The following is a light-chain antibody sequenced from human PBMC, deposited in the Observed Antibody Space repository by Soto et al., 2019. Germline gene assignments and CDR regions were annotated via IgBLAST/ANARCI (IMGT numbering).Light chain of an antibody. CDR1: QSVSSSY. CDR3: QQYGSSQT. V-gene: IGKV3-20*01. Sequence: EIVLTHSPGTLSLSPGERATLSCRASQSVSSSYLAWYQQKPGQAPRLLIYGASSRATGIPDRFSGSGSGTDFTLTISRLEPEDFAVYYCQQYGSSQTFGQGTKVDI. CDR2: GAS. J-gene: IGKJ1*01.